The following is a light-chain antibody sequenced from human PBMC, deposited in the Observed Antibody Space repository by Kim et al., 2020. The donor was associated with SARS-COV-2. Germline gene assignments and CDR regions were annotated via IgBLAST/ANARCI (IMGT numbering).Light chain of an antibody. Sequence: ALGRTVRHTCQGDSLRNYYATWYKRRPGQAPVLVLYGKYNRPSGIPDRFSGSASGNTASLTITGEQAEDEADYYCNSRDSSGDHVVFGGGTKLTVL. J-gene: IGLJ3*02. CDR3: NSRDSSGDHVV. CDR1: SLRNYY. CDR2: GKY. V-gene: IGLV3-19*01.